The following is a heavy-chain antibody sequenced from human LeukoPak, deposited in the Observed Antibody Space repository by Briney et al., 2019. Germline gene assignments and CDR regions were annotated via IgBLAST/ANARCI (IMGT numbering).Heavy chain of an antibody. J-gene: IGHJ4*02. CDR2: ISAGGGLT. D-gene: IGHD3-10*01. CDR1: GFTFSSYA. V-gene: IGHV3-23*01. Sequence: PGGSLRLSCAASGFTFSSYAMSWVRQAPGKGLEWVSGISAGGGLTLYANSVKGRFTISRDNSKNTLYLQMNSLRAEDTAVYYCAKERMIHPRGDYWGQGTLVTVSS. CDR3: AKERMIHPRGDY.